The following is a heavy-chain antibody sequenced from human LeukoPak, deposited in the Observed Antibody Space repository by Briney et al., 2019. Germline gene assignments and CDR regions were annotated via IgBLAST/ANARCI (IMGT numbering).Heavy chain of an antibody. Sequence: GGSLRLSCAASGFTFSSYAMSWVRQAPGKGLEWVSAISGSGGSTYYADSVKGRFTISRDNSKNTLYLQTNSLRAEDTAVYYCASLPRGLWGLDYWGQGTLVTVSS. CDR2: ISGSGGST. V-gene: IGHV3-23*01. J-gene: IGHJ4*02. D-gene: IGHD5-18*01. CDR3: ASLPRGLWGLDY. CDR1: GFTFSSYA.